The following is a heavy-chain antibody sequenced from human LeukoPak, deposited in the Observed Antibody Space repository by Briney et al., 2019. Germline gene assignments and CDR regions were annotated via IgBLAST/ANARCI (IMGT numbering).Heavy chain of an antibody. J-gene: IGHJ4*02. D-gene: IGHD6-6*01. Sequence: ASVKVSCKVSGYTLSEVSMHWVRQPPGKGLEWMGGFSPENGEAVYAQKFQGRVTMTEDTSTDTATMDLSSLRSEDTAVYFCATYLSSSSSLFDYWGQGTQITVSS. CDR1: GYTLSEVS. CDR2: FSPENGEA. V-gene: IGHV1-24*01. CDR3: ATYLSSSSSLFDY.